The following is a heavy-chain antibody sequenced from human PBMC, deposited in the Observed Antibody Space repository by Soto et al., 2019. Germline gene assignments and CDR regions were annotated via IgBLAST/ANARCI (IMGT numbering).Heavy chain of an antibody. J-gene: IGHJ6*02. Sequence: SETMSLTYTVFEGSISNGDYYWNWIRQPPGKGLEWIGNIYYSGNTDCNPSLKSRVTISVDTSKNQFSLNLSSVTAADSAVYYCAGQPTAGSFYDLGTYYYYYGMDVWGQGTTVTVSS. V-gene: IGHV4-30-4*01. CDR2: IYYSGNT. CDR3: AGQPTAGSFYDLGTYYYYYGMDV. D-gene: IGHD3-16*01. CDR1: EGSISNGDYY.